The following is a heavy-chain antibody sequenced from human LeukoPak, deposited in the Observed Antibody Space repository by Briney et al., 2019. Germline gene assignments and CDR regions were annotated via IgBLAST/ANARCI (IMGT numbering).Heavy chain of an antibody. V-gene: IGHV1-18*01. CDR3: ASSLSGSGWYLSYYYYGMDV. CDR1: GYTFTSYG. CDR2: ISAYNGNT. D-gene: IGHD6-19*01. J-gene: IGHJ6*02. Sequence: ASVKVSCKASGYTFTSYGISWVRQAPGQGLEWMGWISAYNGNTNYAQKLQGRVTMTTDTSTSTAYMELRSLRSDDTAVYYCASSLSGSGWYLSYYYYGMDVWGQGTTVTVSS.